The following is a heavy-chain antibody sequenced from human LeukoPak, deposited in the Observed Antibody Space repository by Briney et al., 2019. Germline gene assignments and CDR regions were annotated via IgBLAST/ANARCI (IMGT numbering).Heavy chain of an antibody. CDR1: GFTFTDYY. D-gene: IGHD3-10*01. V-gene: IGHV3-11*01. CDR2: IGPSGTVI. J-gene: IGHJ4*02. Sequence: GGSMRLSCSASGFTFTDYYMSWIRQAPGKGLEWVSYIGPSGTVIYYGDSVKGRFTISRDNAKKSLYLQMNSLRAEDTAVYYCARDYNCWGQGTLVTVSS. CDR3: ARDYNC.